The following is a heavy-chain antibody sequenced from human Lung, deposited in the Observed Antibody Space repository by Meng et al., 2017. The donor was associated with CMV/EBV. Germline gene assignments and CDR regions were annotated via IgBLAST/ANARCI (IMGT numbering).Heavy chain of an antibody. D-gene: IGHD3-3*01. Sequence: GESXKISCAASGFTFSSHAMTWVRQAPGKGLDWVSVISGSGGRTYYADSVKGRFTVSRDNFKNTLYLQMSSLRADDTAVYYCAKNADVATYYDFWSGLAGLDVWXQGTMVTVSS. CDR2: ISGSGGRT. CDR1: GFTFSSHA. J-gene: IGHJ6*02. V-gene: IGHV3-23*01. CDR3: AKNADVATYYDFWSGLAGLDV.